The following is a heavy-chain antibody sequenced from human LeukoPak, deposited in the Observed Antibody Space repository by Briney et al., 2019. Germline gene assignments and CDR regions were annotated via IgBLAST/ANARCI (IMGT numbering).Heavy chain of an antibody. CDR1: GYTFTSYG. D-gene: IGHD3-10*01. Sequence: ASVKVSCKASGYTFTSYGISWVRQAPGQGLEWMGWISAYNGNINYAQKLQGRVTMTTDTSTSTAYMELRSLRSDDTAVYYCARRGGANTYYYGSGSSVDYYYYMDVWGKGTTVTVSS. V-gene: IGHV1-18*01. J-gene: IGHJ6*03. CDR2: ISAYNGNI. CDR3: ARRGGANTYYYGSGSSVDYYYYMDV.